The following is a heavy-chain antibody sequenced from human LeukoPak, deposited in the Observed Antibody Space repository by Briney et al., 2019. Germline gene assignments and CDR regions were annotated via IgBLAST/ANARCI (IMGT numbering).Heavy chain of an antibody. CDR3: ARAGGDYSHYFDY. J-gene: IGHJ4*02. D-gene: IGHD4-11*01. Sequence: PSETLSLTCTVSGYSISSGYYWGWIRQPPGKGLEWIGSIYHSGSTYYNPSLKSRVTISVDTSKNQFSLKLSSVTAADTAVYYCARAGGDYSHYFDYWGQGTLVTVSS. CDR2: IYHSGST. V-gene: IGHV4-38-2*02. CDR1: GYSISSGYY.